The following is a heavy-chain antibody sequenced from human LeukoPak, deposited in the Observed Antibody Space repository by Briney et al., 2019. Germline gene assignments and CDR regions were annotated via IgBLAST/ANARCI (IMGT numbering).Heavy chain of an antibody. CDR1: GFDFSDYY. CDR2: IKTTGLTT. J-gene: IGHJ6*03. CDR3: ARAGQLRYMDV. V-gene: IGHV3-11*04. Sequence: GGSLGLSCAASGFDFSDYYMSWIRQAPGKGLEWISNIKTTGLTTYYADSVKGRFTISRDNAKNSLFLQMNSLRADDTAIYYCARAGQLRYMDVWGKGTAVTVSS.